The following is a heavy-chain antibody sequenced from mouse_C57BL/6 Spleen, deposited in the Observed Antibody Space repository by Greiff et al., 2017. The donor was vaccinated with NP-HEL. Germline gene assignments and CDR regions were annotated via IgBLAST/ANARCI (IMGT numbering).Heavy chain of an antibody. J-gene: IGHJ4*01. D-gene: IGHD2-14*01. CDR3: ASLLKDAMDY. CDR1: GYTFTSYW. CDR2: IDPSDSYT. Sequence: VQLQQPGAELVMPGASVKLSCKASGYTFTSYWMHWVKQRPGQGLEWIGEIDPSDSYTNYNQKFKGKSTLTVDKSSSTAYMQLSSLTSEDSAVYYCASLLKDAMDYWGQGTSVTVSS. V-gene: IGHV1-69*01.